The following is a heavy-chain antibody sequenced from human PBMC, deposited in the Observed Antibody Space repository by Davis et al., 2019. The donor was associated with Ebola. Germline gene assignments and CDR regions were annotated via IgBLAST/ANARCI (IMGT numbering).Heavy chain of an antibody. J-gene: IGHJ3*02. CDR2: ISGVGSYT. V-gene: IGHV3-23*01. CDR3: ARESSGAFDI. CDR1: GFMFSSYG. Sequence: GESLKISCAASGFMFSSYGMSWVRQAPGKGLEWVSSISGVGSYTYYADPVKGRFTISRDNSQNTLYLQMNSLRTEDTAVYYCARESSGAFDIWGHGTMVTVSS. D-gene: IGHD6-6*01.